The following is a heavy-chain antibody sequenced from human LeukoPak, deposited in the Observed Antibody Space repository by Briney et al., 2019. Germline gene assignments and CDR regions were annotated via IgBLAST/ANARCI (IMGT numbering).Heavy chain of an antibody. J-gene: IGHJ4*02. CDR2: IYHSGST. CDR1: GYSISSGYY. Sequence: SKTLSLTCTVSGYSISSGYYWGWIRQPPGKGLEWIGSIYHSGSTYYNPSLKSRVTISVDTSKNQFSLKLSSVTAADTAVYYCARQTRYFDYWGQGTLVTVSS. CDR3: ARQTRYFDY. V-gene: IGHV4-38-2*02.